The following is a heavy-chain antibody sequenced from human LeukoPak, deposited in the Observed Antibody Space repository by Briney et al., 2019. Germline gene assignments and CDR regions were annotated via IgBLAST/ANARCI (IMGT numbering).Heavy chain of an antibody. CDR2: ISGSGSKT. D-gene: IGHD1-26*01. CDR3: GKDGGRYQFDY. Sequence: GGSLRLSCAASGFTFSRYGMSWVRQAPGKGLEWVSAISGSGSKTYYADSVKGRFTISRDNSKSTLYLQMNGLRAEDTAVYYCGKDGGRYQFDYWGQGTLVTVSS. J-gene: IGHJ4*02. CDR1: GFTFSRYG. V-gene: IGHV3-23*01.